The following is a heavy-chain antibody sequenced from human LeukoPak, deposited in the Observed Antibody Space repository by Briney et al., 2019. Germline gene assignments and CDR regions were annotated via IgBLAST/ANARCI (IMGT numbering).Heavy chain of an antibody. D-gene: IGHD6-13*01. CDR3: ARVGSSSWYVSFYYYYGMDV. J-gene: IGHJ6*02. CDR1: GYTFTSYD. V-gene: IGHV1-8*01. Sequence: GASEKVSCKASGYTFTSYDINWVRQATGQGLEWMGWMNPNSGNTGYAQKFQGRVTMTRNTSISTAYMELSSLRSEDTAVYYCARVGSSSWYVSFYYYYGMDVWGQGTTVTVSS. CDR2: MNPNSGNT.